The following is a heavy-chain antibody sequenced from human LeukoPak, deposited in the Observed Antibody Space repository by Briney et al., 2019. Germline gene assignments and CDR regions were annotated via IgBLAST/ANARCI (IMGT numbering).Heavy chain of an antibody. D-gene: IGHD2-2*01. CDR3: ARGTTTFDY. CDR1: GFTFSSYE. V-gene: IGHV3-48*03. CDR2: ISSSGSTI. J-gene: IGHJ4*02. Sequence: PGGSLRLSCAASGFTFSSYEMNWVRQAPGKGLEWVSYISSSGSTIYYTDSVKGRFTISRDNAKNSLYLQMSSLRAEDTAVYYCARGTTTFDYWAREPWSPSPQ.